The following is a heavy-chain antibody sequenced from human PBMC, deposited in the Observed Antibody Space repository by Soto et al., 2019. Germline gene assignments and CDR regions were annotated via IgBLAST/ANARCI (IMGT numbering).Heavy chain of an antibody. CDR1: GFTFSSHA. CDR2: LSDSGGST. V-gene: IGHV3-23*01. Sequence: EVQLLESGGGLVQPGGSLRLSCTASGFTFSSHAMTWVRQAPGKGLEWVSGLSDSGGSTYYADSVKGRFTISRDNSMNTLYLQMTTLRAEDPAVYYCAKVSSSWYAGFFDLWGQGTLVTVSS. D-gene: IGHD6-13*01. CDR3: AKVSSSWYAGFFDL. J-gene: IGHJ4*02.